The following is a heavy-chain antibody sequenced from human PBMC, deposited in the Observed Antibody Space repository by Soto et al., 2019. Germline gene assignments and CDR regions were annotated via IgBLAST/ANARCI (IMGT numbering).Heavy chain of an antibody. CDR3: VKDDGGYPSTAPH. CDR2: ISGSGDRT. Sequence: PGGSLRLSCAASGITISNYPMSWVRQAPGKGLDWVSGISGSGDRTYYADSAKGRFTISKDISRNSLSLQLDSLGVEDTAVYLCVKDDGGYPSTAPHWGQGTLVTVSS. CDR1: GITISNYP. D-gene: IGHD3-22*01. J-gene: IGHJ4*02. V-gene: IGHV3-23*01.